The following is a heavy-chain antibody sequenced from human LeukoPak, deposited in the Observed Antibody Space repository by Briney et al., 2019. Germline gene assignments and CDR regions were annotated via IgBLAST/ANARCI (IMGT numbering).Heavy chain of an antibody. V-gene: IGHV3-30*02. CDR3: ATHCSGTACHRDY. D-gene: IGHD2-2*01. J-gene: IGHJ4*02. CDR1: GLTFCSSA. Sequence: PGGSLRLSCAASGLTFCSSAMHWVRQAPGKGLECVAFIQFDGSYKHYSDSVKGRFTISRDNSKNTLYLEMNSLRAEDTAVYYCATHCSGTACHRDYWGQGTLVTVSS. CDR2: IQFDGSYK.